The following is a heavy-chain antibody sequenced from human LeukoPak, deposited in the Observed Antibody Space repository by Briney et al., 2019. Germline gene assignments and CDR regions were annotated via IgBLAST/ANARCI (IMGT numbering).Heavy chain of an antibody. Sequence: EASVKVSCKASGDTFTSYDINWVRQATGQGPEWMGWMNPNSGNTGYAQKFQGRVTMTRNTSISTAYMELSSLRSEDTAVYYCARGRHGELFRVYYYYMDVWGKGTTVTVSS. CDR2: MNPNSGNT. D-gene: IGHD3-10*01. CDR1: GDTFTSYD. CDR3: ARGRHGELFRVYYYYMDV. J-gene: IGHJ6*03. V-gene: IGHV1-8*01.